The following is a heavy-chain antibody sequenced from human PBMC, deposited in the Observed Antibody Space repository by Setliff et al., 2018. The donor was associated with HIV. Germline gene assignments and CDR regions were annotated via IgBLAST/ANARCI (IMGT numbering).Heavy chain of an antibody. Sequence: KASETLSLTCLVSGVPIGTTGYYWGWIRQPPGKTLEWIGSISYSGNSLYNSEKTYYNPSLKSRTTISVDTSKNHVSLKLTSVTAADTAVYYCAKSPGFTGYGGSGWGQGTLVTVSS. CDR3: AKSPGFTGYGGSG. J-gene: IGHJ4*02. D-gene: IGHD5-12*01. CDR1: GVPIGTTGYY. V-gene: IGHV4-39*02. CDR2: ISYSGNSLYNSEKT.